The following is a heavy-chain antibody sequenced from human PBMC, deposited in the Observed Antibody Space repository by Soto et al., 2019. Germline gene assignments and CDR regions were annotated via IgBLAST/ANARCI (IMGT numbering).Heavy chain of an antibody. J-gene: IGHJ6*03. V-gene: IGHV4-39*01. CDR1: GGSISSSSYY. CDR3: ARRVVAARPPYYYYYYMDV. D-gene: IGHD6-6*01. Sequence: QLQLQESGPGLVKPSETLSLTCTVSGGSISSSSYYWGWIRQPPGKGLEWIGSIYYSGSTYYNPYLKSRVTISVDTSKNQFSLKLSSVTAADTAVYYCARRVVAARPPYYYYYYMDVWGNGTTVTVSS. CDR2: IYYSGST.